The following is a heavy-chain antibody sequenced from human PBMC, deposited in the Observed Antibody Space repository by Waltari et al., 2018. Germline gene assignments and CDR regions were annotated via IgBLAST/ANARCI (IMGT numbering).Heavy chain of an antibody. V-gene: IGHV4-34*01. Sequence: QVQLQQWGAGLLKPSETLSLTCAVYGGSFSGYYWSWIRQPPGKGLEWIGEINHSGSTNYNPSLKSRVTISVDTSKNQFSLKLSSVTAADTAVYYCARGHVGSRFDPWGQGTLVTVSP. D-gene: IGHD1-26*01. CDR3: ARGHVGSRFDP. J-gene: IGHJ5*02. CDR1: GGSFSGYY. CDR2: INHSGST.